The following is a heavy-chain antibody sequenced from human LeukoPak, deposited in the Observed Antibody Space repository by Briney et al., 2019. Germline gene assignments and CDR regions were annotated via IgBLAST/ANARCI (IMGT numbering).Heavy chain of an antibody. D-gene: IGHD6-19*01. Sequence: GGSLRLSCAASGFPFSKYGMYWVRQAPGKGLEWVAYIQFDENNKYYTDSVKGRFTISRDNSRNTLFLQMNSLRPEDTAVYYCATLTLYSSGWYDYYYGMDVWGQGTTVTVSS. CDR3: ATLTLYSSGWYDYYYGMDV. J-gene: IGHJ6*02. V-gene: IGHV3-30*02. CDR2: IQFDENNK. CDR1: GFPFSKYG.